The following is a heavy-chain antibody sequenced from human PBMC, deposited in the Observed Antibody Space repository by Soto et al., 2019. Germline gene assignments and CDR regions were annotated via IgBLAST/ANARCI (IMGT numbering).Heavy chain of an antibody. D-gene: IGHD5-12*01. V-gene: IGHV4-39*01. CDR2: IYYSGST. CDR3: ARGRCDSGYVYDYYYGMDV. CDR1: GGSISSSSYY. Sequence: SDTLSLTCTVPGGSISSSSYYWGWIRQPPGKGLEWIGSIYYSGSTYYNPSLKSRVTISVDTPKNQFSLKLSSVAAADTAVYYCARGRCDSGYVYDYYYGMDVWGQGTTVTVSS. J-gene: IGHJ6*02.